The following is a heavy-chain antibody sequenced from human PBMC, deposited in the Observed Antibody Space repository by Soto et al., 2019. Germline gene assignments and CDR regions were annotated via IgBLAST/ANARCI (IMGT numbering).Heavy chain of an antibody. CDR1: GFTFSSYS. V-gene: IGHV3-21*01. J-gene: IGHJ4*02. CDR2: ISSSSSYI. Sequence: GGSLRLSCAASGFTFSSYSINWVRQAPGKGLEWVSSISSSSSYIYYADSVKGRFTISRDNAKNSLYLQMNSLRAEDTAVYYCARDRNDFWSGYYPVIFDHWGQGTLVTVSS. D-gene: IGHD3-3*01. CDR3: ARDRNDFWSGYYPVIFDH.